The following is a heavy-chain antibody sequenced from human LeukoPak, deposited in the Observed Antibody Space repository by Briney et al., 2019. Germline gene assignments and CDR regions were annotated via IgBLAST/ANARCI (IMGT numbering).Heavy chain of an antibody. V-gene: IGHV3-72*01. D-gene: IGHD6-19*01. CDR2: TRNRANRYTT. CDR1: GFTFSDHY. Sequence: GSLRLSCAASGFTFSDHYMDWVRQAPGKGLEWVGRTRNRANRYTTEYAASVKGRFTISRDDSKNSLYLQMNSLKTEDTAVYYCAKDRLPYSSGWYGGDYWGQGTLVTVSS. J-gene: IGHJ4*02. CDR3: AKDRLPYSSGWYGGDY.